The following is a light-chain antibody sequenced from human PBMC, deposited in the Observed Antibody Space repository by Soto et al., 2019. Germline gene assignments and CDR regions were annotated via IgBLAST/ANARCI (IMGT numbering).Light chain of an antibody. Sequence: EIVVTPSPGTLSLSQGERATLSCRASQTVNNNYVAWYQQKSGQAPRLLIFRASNKATGIPDRFSGSGSGTDCTLTISCLEPEDFEVYYCQQYGSSPRTLDPGTKVDIK. V-gene: IGKV3-20*01. CDR3: QQYGSSPRT. CDR1: QTVNNNY. J-gene: IGKJ1*01. CDR2: RAS.